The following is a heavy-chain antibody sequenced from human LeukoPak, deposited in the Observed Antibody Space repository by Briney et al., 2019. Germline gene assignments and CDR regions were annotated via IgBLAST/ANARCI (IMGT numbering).Heavy chain of an antibody. CDR3: ARGNVYYDFWSGSSINWFDP. CDR2: IYYSGST. J-gene: IGHJ5*02. Sequence: SETLSLTCTASGGSISSYYWSWIRQPPGKGLEWIGYIYYSGSTNYNPSLKSRVTISVDTSKNQFSLKLSSVTAADTAVYYCARGNVYYDFWSGSSINWFDPWGQGTLVTVSS. CDR1: GGSISSYY. V-gene: IGHV4-59*01. D-gene: IGHD3-3*01.